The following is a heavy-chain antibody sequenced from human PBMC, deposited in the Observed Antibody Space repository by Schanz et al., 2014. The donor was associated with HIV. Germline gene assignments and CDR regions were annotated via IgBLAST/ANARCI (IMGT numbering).Heavy chain of an antibody. Sequence: EVQLLESGGGLLHPGGSLRLSCAASGFTFNSYAMNALSWVRQAPGRGLEWVSDIRGGAGGTYYADSVKGRFTISRDNSKSTLYLQMNRLRAEDTAVYYCVDHGSSSSWGLGTLVTVSS. J-gene: IGHJ5*02. V-gene: IGHV3-23*01. CDR1: GFTFNSYA. CDR2: IRGGAGGT. CDR3: VDHGSSSS. D-gene: IGHD6-6*01.